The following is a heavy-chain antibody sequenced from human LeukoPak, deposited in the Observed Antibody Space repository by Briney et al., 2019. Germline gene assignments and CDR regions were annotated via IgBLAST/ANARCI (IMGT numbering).Heavy chain of an antibody. CDR1: GLTFSSYA. J-gene: IGHJ3*02. CDR2: ISGNGGRT. Sequence: GGSLRLSCAASGLTFSSYAMSWVRQAPGKGLEWVSTISGNGGRTYYADSVKGRFTISRDNSRNTLHLQMNSLRAEDTAVYYCAKGGGRPLDDAFDIWGQGTMVTVSS. CDR3: AKGGGRPLDDAFDI. V-gene: IGHV3-23*01.